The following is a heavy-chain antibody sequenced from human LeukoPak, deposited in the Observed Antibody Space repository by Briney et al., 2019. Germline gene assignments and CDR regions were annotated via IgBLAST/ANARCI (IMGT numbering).Heavy chain of an antibody. CDR1: GFTFSSYA. CDR3: ARDFYDILTGYYFLDY. CDR2: ISSSGSTI. J-gene: IGHJ4*02. D-gene: IGHD3-9*01. V-gene: IGHV3-48*03. Sequence: GGSLRLSCAASGFTFSSYAMHWVRQAPGKGLEWVSYISSSGSTIYYADSVKGRFTISRDNAKNSLYLQMNSLRAEDTAVYYCARDFYDILTGYYFLDYWGQGTLVTVSS.